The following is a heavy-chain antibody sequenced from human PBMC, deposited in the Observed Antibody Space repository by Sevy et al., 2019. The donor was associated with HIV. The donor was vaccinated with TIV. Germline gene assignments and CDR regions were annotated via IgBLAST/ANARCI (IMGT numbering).Heavy chain of an antibody. CDR2: IIPMFGTT. CDR3: TRGVTKIIGGGYYFDY. D-gene: IGHD3-22*01. CDR1: GVTFNSYA. J-gene: IGHJ4*02. Sequence: PSVKVSCKASGVTFNSYAFHWVRQAPGQGLEWMGGIIPMFGTTDYAQKFQGRVTISADESTSTVYMEQSSLRSEDTAVYYCTRGVTKIIGGGYYFDYWGQGTLVTVSS. V-gene: IGHV1-69*13.